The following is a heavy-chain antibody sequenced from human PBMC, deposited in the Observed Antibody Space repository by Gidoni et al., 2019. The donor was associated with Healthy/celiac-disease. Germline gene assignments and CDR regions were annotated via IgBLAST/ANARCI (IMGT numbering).Heavy chain of an antibody. CDR2: IYYSGST. V-gene: IGHV4-59*08. D-gene: IGHD6-6*01. Sequence: QVQLQESGPGLVNPSDTRSLTSPVPGGSSSSYYWSWIRQPPGKGLEWIGYIYYSGSTNYNPSLKSRVTISVDTSKNQFALKLSSVTAADTAVYYCARLEYSSSPADYWGQGTLVTVSS. CDR1: GGSSSSYY. J-gene: IGHJ4*02. CDR3: ARLEYSSSPADY.